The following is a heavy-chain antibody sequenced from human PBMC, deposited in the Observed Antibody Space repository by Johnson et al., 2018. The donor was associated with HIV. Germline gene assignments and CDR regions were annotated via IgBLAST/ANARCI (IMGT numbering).Heavy chain of an antibody. V-gene: IGHV3-20*04. CDR1: GFTFADYD. CDR3: ARDGLEVDAFDI. CDR2: INWNGGST. J-gene: IGHJ3*02. Sequence: EVQLVESGGNVVRPGGSLRVSCAASGFTFADYDMTWVRQVPGKGLEWVSGINWNGGSTGYADSVKGRFTISRDNAKNPLYLQMNSLRAEDTAVYYCARDGLEVDAFDIWGQGQWSPSLQ. D-gene: IGHD3-3*01.